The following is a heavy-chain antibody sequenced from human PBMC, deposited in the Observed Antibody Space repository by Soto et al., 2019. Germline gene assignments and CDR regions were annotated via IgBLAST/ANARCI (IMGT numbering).Heavy chain of an antibody. J-gene: IGHJ4*02. CDR2: IYYSGST. CDR3: ARHQGIAVAGYFDY. V-gene: IGHV4-59*08. CDR1: GGSISSYY. D-gene: IGHD6-19*01. Sequence: SETLSLTCTVSGGSISSYYWSWIRQPPGKGLKWIGYIYYSGSTNYNPSLKSRVTISVDTSKNQFSLKLSSVTAADTAVYYCARHQGIAVAGYFDYWGQGTLVTVSS.